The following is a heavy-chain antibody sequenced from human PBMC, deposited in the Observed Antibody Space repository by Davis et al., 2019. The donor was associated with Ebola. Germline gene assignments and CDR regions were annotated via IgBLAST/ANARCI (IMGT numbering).Heavy chain of an antibody. J-gene: IGHJ6*02. CDR2: INPSGAGT. CDR3: AKDPHNYYFYAMDV. V-gene: IGHV1-46*01. Sequence: AASVKVSCKASGYTFTSYYMHWVRQAPGQGLEWMGIINPSGAGTNYAQKFQGRVTMTRDTSTSTVYMELSSLRSEDTAVYYCAKDPHNYYFYAMDVWGQGTTVTVSS. D-gene: IGHD3-10*01. CDR1: GYTFTSYY.